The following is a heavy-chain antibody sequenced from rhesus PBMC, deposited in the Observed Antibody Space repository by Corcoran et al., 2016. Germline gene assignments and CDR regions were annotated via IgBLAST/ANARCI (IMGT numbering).Heavy chain of an antibody. Sequence: EVQLVESGGGLGQPGGSLRLSCAASGFTFSDYYMSWVRQAPGKGLEWVSSISSASSYRYNADSLKGRFTISRDNAKNSLSLQMNSLKTEDTAVYYCTLQSLNRFDVWGPGVLVTVSS. CDR3: TLQSLNRFDV. J-gene: IGHJ5-1*01. V-gene: IGHV3S16*01. CDR1: GFTFSDYY. D-gene: IGHD3-3*01. CDR2: ISSASSYR.